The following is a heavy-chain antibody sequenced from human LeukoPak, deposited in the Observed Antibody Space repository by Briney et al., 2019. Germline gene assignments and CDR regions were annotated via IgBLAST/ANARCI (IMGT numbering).Heavy chain of an antibody. V-gene: IGHV3-21*01. CDR2: ISSSGGST. J-gene: IGHJ4*02. D-gene: IGHD4-17*01. CDR3: ARDPGDYGDYVFDY. Sequence: PGGSLRLSCAASRFTFSSYGMSWVRQAPGKGLEWVSGISSSGGSTYYADSVKGRFTISRDNAKNSLYLQMNSLRAEDTAVYYCARDPGDYGDYVFDYWGQGTLVTVSS. CDR1: RFTFSSYG.